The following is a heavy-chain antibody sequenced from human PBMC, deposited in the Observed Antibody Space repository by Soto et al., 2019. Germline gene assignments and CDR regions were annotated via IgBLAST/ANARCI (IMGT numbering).Heavy chain of an antibody. CDR2: INHSGST. D-gene: IGHD2-2*01. Sequence: QVQLQQWGAGLLKPSETLSLTCAVYGGSFSGYYWSWIRQPPGKGLEWIGEINHSGSTHYNPSLTSRVTISVDTSKTQFSLKLSSVTAADTAVYYCPRGCFYCSSTTACTGRRPFDYWGQGNLVTVSS. J-gene: IGHJ4*02. CDR1: GGSFSGYY. V-gene: IGHV4-34*01. CDR3: PRGCFYCSSTTACTGRRPFDY.